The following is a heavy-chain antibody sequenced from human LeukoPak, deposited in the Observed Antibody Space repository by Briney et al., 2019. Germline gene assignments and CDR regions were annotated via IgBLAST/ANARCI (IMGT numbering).Heavy chain of an antibody. J-gene: IGHJ4*02. Sequence: GASVKVSCKASEYTLTDYYIHWVRQTPGQGLEWMGWINPNSGGTNYAQKFQGRVTMTRDTSISTAYMELSRLRSDDTAVYYCARVGMVATISLFDYWGQGTLVTVSS. CDR3: ARVGMVATISLFDY. CDR2: INPNSGGT. CDR1: EYTLTDYY. D-gene: IGHD5-12*01. V-gene: IGHV1-2*02.